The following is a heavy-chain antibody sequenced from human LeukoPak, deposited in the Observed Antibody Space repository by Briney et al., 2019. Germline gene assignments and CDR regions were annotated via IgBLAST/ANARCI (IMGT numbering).Heavy chain of an antibody. CDR1: GFTFSGSA. Sequence: GGSLRLSCAASGFTFSGSAMHWVRQASGKGLEWVGRIRSKANNYATAYAASVKGRFTISRDDSKDTAYLQMNSLKTEDTAVYYCWLPGENYGDSVDYWGQGTLVTVSS. CDR3: WLPGENYGDSVDY. J-gene: IGHJ4*02. D-gene: IGHD4-17*01. CDR2: IRSKANNYAT. V-gene: IGHV3-73*01.